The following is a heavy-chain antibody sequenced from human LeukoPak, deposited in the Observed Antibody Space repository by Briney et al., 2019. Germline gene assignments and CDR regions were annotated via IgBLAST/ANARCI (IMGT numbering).Heavy chain of an antibody. J-gene: IGHJ4*02. V-gene: IGHV4-59*01. CDR3: ARQTNAWMYYYDSSGYSFDY. Sequence: PSETLSLTCTVSGGSISSYYWSWIRQPPGKGLEWIGYIYYSGSTNYNPSLKSRVTISVDTSKNQFSLKLSSVTAADTAVYYCARQTNAWMYYYDSSGYSFDYWGQGTLVTVSS. D-gene: IGHD3-22*01. CDR1: GGSISSYY. CDR2: IYYSGST.